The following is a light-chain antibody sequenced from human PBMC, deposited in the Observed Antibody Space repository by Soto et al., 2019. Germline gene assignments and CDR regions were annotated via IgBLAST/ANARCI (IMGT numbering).Light chain of an antibody. Sequence: DIRITQSPSSLSSSLRYRVTITCRAGQTITISMAWCQQKPGKAPAFLICDVSILGSGVPSDFSGSGSGAQWALTITNLQAGDYAVQWSRSIGQGTKVDIK. V-gene: IGKV1-5*01. CDR2: DVS. J-gene: IGKJ1*01. CDR1: QTITIS. CDR3: RS.